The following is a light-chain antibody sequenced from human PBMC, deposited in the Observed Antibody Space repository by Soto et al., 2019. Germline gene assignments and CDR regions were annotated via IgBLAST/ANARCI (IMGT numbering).Light chain of an antibody. J-gene: IGKJ1*01. Sequence: EIVLTQSPGTLSLSPGDRATLSCRASQSVSSTLAWYQQKHGQAPRLLIYGASTRATGIPARFSVSVSGTERSITLGSLQSEDGAVYDGQQYYHWPWTFGQGTKVEI. CDR3: QQYYHWPWT. CDR2: GAS. CDR1: QSVSST. V-gene: IGKV3-15*01.